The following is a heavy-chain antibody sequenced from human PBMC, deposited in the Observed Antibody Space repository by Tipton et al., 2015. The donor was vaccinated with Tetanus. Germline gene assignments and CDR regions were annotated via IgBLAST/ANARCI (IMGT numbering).Heavy chain of an antibody. CDR2: INHSGST. J-gene: IGHJ6*02. V-gene: IGHV4-34*01. Sequence: TLSLTCAVYGGSFSGYYWSWIRQPPGKGLEWIGEINHSGSTNYNPSLKSRVTISVDTSKNQFSLKLSSVTAADTAVYYCVRHMVRGVIAYYYYGMDVWGQGTTVTVSS. CDR3: VRHMVRGVIAYYYYGMDV. CDR1: GGSFSGYY. D-gene: IGHD3-10*01.